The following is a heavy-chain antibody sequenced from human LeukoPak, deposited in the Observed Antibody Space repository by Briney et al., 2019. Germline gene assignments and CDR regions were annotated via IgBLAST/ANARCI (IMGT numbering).Heavy chain of an antibody. CDR2: ISSGSSYI. V-gene: IGHV3-21*01. Sequence: PGGSLRLSCAASGFTFNSYSFYWVRQAPGKGLEWVSSISSGSSYIYYAYSVKGRFTISRDNAKNSLYLQMNSLRAEDTAVYYCAREGSAYWGQGTLVTVSS. D-gene: IGHD6-25*01. J-gene: IGHJ4*02. CDR3: AREGSAY. CDR1: GFTFNSYS.